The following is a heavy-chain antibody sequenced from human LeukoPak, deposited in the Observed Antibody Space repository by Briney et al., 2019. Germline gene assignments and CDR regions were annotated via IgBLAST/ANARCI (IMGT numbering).Heavy chain of an antibody. J-gene: IGHJ4*02. CDR3: ARSLGYCSAGSCFPFDY. CDR2: IKHVGSVK. D-gene: IGHD2-15*01. CDR1: GFTFSSYW. V-gene: IGHV3-7*05. Sequence: GGSLRLSCAASGFTFSSYWMSWVRKGPGRGLEWVAHIKHVGSVKSYVDSVEGRFTIPIDNAKNLLYCQRNSLRTEGTAVYYCARSLGYCSAGSCFPFDYWGQGTLVTVSS.